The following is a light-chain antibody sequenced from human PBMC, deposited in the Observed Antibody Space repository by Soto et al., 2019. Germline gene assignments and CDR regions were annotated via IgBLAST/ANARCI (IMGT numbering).Light chain of an antibody. J-gene: IGKJ4*01. CDR2: AAS. Sequence: DTQLTQSPSFLSASVGDRVTITCRASQGISSYLAWYQQKPGKASKLLIYAASTLQSGVPSRFSGSGSGKEFTLAISSLQPEDFATYYCQQLNTYPLTFGGGTKVEMK. CDR1: QGISSY. V-gene: IGKV1-9*01. CDR3: QQLNTYPLT.